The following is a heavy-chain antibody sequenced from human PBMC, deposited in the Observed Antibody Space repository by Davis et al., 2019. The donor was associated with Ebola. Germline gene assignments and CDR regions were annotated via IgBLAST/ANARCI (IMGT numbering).Heavy chain of an antibody. V-gene: IGHV1-3*01. CDR2: INPHSGIT. D-gene: IGHD2-15*01. J-gene: IGHJ5*02. Sequence: AASVKVSCKASGYTFTSYAMHWVRQAPGQRLEWMGRINPHSGITNYAQKFQGSVTITRDTSASTAYMELSSLRSEDTAVYYCARDIGYCSGGSCYSGWFDPWCQGTLVTVSS. CDR1: GYTFTSYA. CDR3: ARDIGYCSGGSCYSGWFDP.